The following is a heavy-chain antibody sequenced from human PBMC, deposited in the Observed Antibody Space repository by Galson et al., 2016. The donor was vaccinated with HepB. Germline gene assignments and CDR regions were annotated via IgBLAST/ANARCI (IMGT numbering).Heavy chain of an antibody. V-gene: IGHV3-48*02. Sequence: SLRLSCAASGFTFSSYGMNWVRQAPGKGLEWISYIDYGTSPIYYADSVKGRFTISRDDAKNSLYLQMNSLRDEDTAVYFCARPHRSDGYKHFDYWGQGTLVTVSA. CDR1: GFTFSSYG. CDR3: ARPHRSDGYKHFDY. CDR2: IDYGTSPI. D-gene: IGHD5-24*01. J-gene: IGHJ4*02.